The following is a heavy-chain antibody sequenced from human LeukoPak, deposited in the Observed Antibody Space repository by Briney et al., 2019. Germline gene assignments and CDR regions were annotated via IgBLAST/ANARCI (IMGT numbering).Heavy chain of an antibody. CDR2: IIPIFGTA. J-gene: IGHJ6*02. Sequence: GASVKVSCKASGGTFSSYAISWVRQAPGQGLEWMGGIIPIFGTANYAQKFQGRVTITADESTSTAYMELSSLRSEDTAVYYCARDGYYGSGSYMDVWGQGTTVTVSS. V-gene: IGHV1-69*13. CDR3: ARDGYYGSGSYMDV. CDR1: GGTFSSYA. D-gene: IGHD3-10*01.